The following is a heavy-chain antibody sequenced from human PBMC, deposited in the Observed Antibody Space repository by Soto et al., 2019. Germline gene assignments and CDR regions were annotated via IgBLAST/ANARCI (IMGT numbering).Heavy chain of an antibody. V-gene: IGHV4-39*01. J-gene: IGHJ6*02. Sequence: PSETLSLTCTVSGGSINSGPYYCSWIRQSPGKGLEWIGSIYYSGRTYNNPSLRSRVSMSIDTSKDQFSLKLSSVTAADTAVYYCASSNWNDTYYYGMDVWGQGTTVTVSS. CDR2: IYYSGRT. CDR3: ASSNWNDTYYYGMDV. D-gene: IGHD1-1*01. CDR1: GGSINSGPYY.